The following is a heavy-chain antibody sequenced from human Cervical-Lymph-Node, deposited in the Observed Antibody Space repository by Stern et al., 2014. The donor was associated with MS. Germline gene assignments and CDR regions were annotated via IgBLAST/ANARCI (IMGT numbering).Heavy chain of an antibody. D-gene: IGHD6-13*01. CDR2: IWYDGSNP. CDR1: GFSFSRYA. CDR3: ASAYSSSHYYFDY. V-gene: IGHV3-33*01. Sequence: VQLVESGGGVVQPGRSLRLSCAASGFSFSRYAMHWVRQAPGKGLEWVALIWYDGSNPSYADSVTGRFIISRDNVKNTLYLQMNSLRAEDTAVYYCASAYSSSHYYFDYWGQGTLVTVSS. J-gene: IGHJ4*02.